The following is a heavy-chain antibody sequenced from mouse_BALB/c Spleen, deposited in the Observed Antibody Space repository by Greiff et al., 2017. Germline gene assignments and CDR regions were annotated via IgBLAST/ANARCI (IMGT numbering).Heavy chain of an antibody. J-gene: IGHJ4*01. CDR3: ARCDGYPYYYAMDY. CDR1: GYTFTDYN. CDR2: IYPYNGGT. D-gene: IGHD2-3*01. Sequence: EVQLQQSGPELVKPGASVKISCKASGYTFTDYNMHWVKQSHGKSLEWIGYIYPYNGGTGYNQKFKSKATLTVDNSSSTAYMELRSLTSEDSAVYYCARCDGYPYYYAMDYWGQGTSVTVSS. V-gene: IGHV1S29*02.